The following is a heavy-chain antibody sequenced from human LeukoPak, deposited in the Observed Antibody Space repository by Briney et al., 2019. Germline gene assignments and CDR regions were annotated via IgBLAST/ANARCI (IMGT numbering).Heavy chain of an antibody. V-gene: IGHV4-30-4*08. J-gene: IGHJ5*02. D-gene: IGHD6-13*01. CDR2: IYYSGST. CDR1: GDPISSGDYY. Sequence: SQTLSLTCTVPGDPISSGDYYWSWIRRPPGKGLEWIGYIYYSGSTYYNPSLKSRVTISVDTSKNQFSLKLSSVTAADTAVYYCARALAAAGTRFDPWGQGTLVTVSS. CDR3: ARALAAAGTRFDP.